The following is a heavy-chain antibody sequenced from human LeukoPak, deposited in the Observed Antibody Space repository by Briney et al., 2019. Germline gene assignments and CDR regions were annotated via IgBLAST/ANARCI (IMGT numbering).Heavy chain of an antibody. D-gene: IGHD3-9*01. V-gene: IGHV3-11*01. CDR3: ARSIGLTGGGVDV. CDR2: ITNGGSTM. CDR1: GFTFSDYN. Sequence: GGSLRLSCAASGFTFSDYNMNWVRLAPGKGLEWVSYITNGGSTMHHADSVKGRFTISRDNAKKTLYLQMNSLRAEDTAVYYCARSIGLTGGGVDVWGQGTTVTLSS. J-gene: IGHJ6*02.